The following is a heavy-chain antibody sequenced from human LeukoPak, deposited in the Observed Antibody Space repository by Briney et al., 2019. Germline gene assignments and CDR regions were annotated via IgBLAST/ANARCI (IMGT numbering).Heavy chain of an antibody. CDR3: AKDWASGWHGGDNWFDP. J-gene: IGHJ5*02. V-gene: IGHV3-23*01. CDR2: ISGSGGST. CDR1: GFTFSSYA. Sequence: PGGSLRLSCAASGFTFSSYAMSWVRQAPGKGLEWVSAISGSGGSTYYADSVKGRFTISRDNSKNTLYLQMNSLRAEDTAVYYCAKDWASGWHGGDNWFDPWGQGTLVTVSS. D-gene: IGHD6-19*01.